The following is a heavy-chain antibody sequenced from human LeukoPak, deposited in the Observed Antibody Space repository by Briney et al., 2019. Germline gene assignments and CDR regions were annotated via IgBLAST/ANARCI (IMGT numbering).Heavy chain of an antibody. Sequence: GGCLRLSCAASGFTFSNYWVHWVRQAPGKGLVWVSRINPDGSTINYADSVKGRFTISRDNPKNTLYLQMNSLRAEDTAVYYCATAGNYRFDYWGQGTLVTVSS. CDR1: GFTFSNYW. CDR2: INPDGSTI. D-gene: IGHD1-7*01. J-gene: IGHJ4*02. V-gene: IGHV3-74*01. CDR3: ATAGNYRFDY.